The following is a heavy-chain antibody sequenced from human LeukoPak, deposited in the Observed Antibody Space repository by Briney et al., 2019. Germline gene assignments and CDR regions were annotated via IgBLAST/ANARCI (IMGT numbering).Heavy chain of an antibody. CDR1: GFTFDDYA. J-gene: IGHJ4*02. Sequence: HPGRSLRLSCAASGFTFDDYAMPWVRQAPGKGLEWVSGISWNSGSIGYADSVKGRFTISRDNAKNSLYLQMNSLRAEDTAVYYCARGTTGYYDSSGYPDWGQGTLVTVSS. V-gene: IGHV3-9*01. D-gene: IGHD3-22*01. CDR3: ARGTTGYYDSSGYPD. CDR2: ISWNSGSI.